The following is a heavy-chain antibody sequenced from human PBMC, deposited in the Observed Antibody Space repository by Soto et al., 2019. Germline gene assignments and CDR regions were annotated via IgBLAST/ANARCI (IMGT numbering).Heavy chain of an antibody. J-gene: IGHJ4*02. CDR2: TYYSGET. D-gene: IGHD3-10*01. Sequence: SETLSLTCTVSGASISRGAFYWSWVRQHPGKGLEWIGNTYYSGETHYNPPLKSRLTISVDASKNQLSLKLTSVTAADTAVYYCPRGSFPGATVLGYWGPGTLVTVYS. CDR3: PRGSFPGATVLGY. CDR1: GASISRGAFY. V-gene: IGHV4-31*03.